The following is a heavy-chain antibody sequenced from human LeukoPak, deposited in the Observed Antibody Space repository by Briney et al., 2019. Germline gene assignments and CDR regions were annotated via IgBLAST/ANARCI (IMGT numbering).Heavy chain of an antibody. CDR3: GKNRYSGSLSPFDI. Sequence: GGSLRLSCAASGFTFSTYWMSWVRQAPGKGLEWVSAISGGGGNTYYADSVKGRFTISRDNSKNTLYLQMNSLRAEDTAVYYCGKNRYSGSLSPFDIWGQGTMVTVSS. CDR2: ISGGGGNT. CDR1: GFTFSTYW. V-gene: IGHV3-23*01. D-gene: IGHD1-26*01. J-gene: IGHJ3*02.